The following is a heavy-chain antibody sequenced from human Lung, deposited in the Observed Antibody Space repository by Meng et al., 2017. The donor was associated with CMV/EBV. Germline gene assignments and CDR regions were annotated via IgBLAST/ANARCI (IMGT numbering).Heavy chain of an antibody. V-gene: IGHV4-39*07. CDR3: ARPYIKGSGFLWYNDC. CDR2: FYYSGTT. Sequence: SXTXSLXCTVSGGSISSPPHYWGWVRQPPGNAMQWIGSFYYSGTTYYNPSLESRVTISVDTSKNQFSLKLTSVTAADTAVYYCARPYIKGSGFLWYNDCWRRGTLVTVSS. D-gene: IGHD3-3*01. J-gene: IGHJ2*01. CDR1: GGSISSPPHY.